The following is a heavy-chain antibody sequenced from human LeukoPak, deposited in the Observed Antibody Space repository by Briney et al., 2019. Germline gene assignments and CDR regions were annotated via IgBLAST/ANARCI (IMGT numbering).Heavy chain of an antibody. CDR1: GFTFSSYW. J-gene: IGHJ4*02. V-gene: IGHV3-49*04. CDR2: IRSKAYGGTT. D-gene: IGHD6-13*01. Sequence: GGSLRLSCAASGFTFSSYWMSWVRQAPGKGLEWVGFIRSKAYGGTTEYAASVKGRFTISRDDSKSIAYLQMNSLKTEDTAVYYCTRVAADNAGYFDYWGQGTLVAVSS. CDR3: TRVAADNAGYFDY.